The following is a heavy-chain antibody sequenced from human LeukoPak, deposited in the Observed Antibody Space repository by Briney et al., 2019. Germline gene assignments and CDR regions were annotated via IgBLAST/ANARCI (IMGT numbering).Heavy chain of an antibody. V-gene: IGHV4-34*01. J-gene: IGHJ4*02. D-gene: IGHD6-6*01. CDR3: ARGFEFSSSSGPYYFDY. CDR2: INHSGST. Sequence: PSETLSLTCAVYGGSFSGYYWSWIRQPPGKGLGWIGEINHSGSTNYNPSLKSRVTISVDTSKNQFSLKLSSVTAADTAVYYCARGFEFSSSSGPYYFDYWGQGTLVTVSS. CDR1: GGSFSGYY.